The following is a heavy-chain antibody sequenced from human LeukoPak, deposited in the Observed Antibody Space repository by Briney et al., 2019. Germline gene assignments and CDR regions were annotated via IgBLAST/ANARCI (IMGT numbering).Heavy chain of an antibody. V-gene: IGHV3-21*01. CDR1: GFTFSSYS. Sequence: GGSLRLSCAASGFTFSSYSMNWVRQAPGKGLEWVSFISSSSYIYYADSVKGRFTISRDNAKNSLYLQMNSLRAEDTAVYYCARDLNVNYDFWSGHSWGYWGQGTLVTVSS. CDR2: ISSSSYI. J-gene: IGHJ4*02. CDR3: ARDLNVNYDFWSGHSWGY. D-gene: IGHD3-3*01.